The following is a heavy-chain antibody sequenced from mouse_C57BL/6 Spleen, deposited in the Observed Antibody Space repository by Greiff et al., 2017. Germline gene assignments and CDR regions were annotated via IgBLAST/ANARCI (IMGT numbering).Heavy chain of an antibody. CDR1: GYTFTSYW. J-gene: IGHJ2*01. D-gene: IGHD3-3*01. CDR2: IDPSDSET. CDR3: ARGGLARSFDY. Sequence: QVQLQQPGAELVRPGSSVKLSCKASGYTFTSYWMHWVKQRPIQGLEWIGNIDPSDSETHYNQKFKDKATLTVDKSSSTAYMQLSSLTSEDSAVYYCARGGLARSFDYWGQGTTLTVSS. V-gene: IGHV1-52*01.